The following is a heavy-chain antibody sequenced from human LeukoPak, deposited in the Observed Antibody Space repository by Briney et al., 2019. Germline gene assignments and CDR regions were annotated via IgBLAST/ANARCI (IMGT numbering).Heavy chain of an antibody. J-gene: IGHJ4*02. CDR2: ISYDGSNK. D-gene: IGHD3-22*01. CDR1: GFTFSSYG. CDR3: AKDRGDYYDSSGYSMDY. V-gene: IGHV3-30*18. Sequence: GGSLRLSCAASGFTFSSYGMHWVRQAPGKGLEWVAVISYDGSNKYYADSVKGRSTISRDNSKNTLYLQMNSLRAEDTAVYYCAKDRGDYYDSSGYSMDYWGQGTLVTVSS.